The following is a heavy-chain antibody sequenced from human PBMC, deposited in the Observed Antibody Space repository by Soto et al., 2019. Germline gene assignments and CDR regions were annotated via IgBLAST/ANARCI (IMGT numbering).Heavy chain of an antibody. CDR2: VSPTGDTV. J-gene: IGHJ4*02. CDR1: GFRFEQYV. Sequence: VQVVASGGGLVQPGRSLRLSCAVSGFRFEQYVMHWVRQAPGKGLECVSTVSPTGDTVAYADSVEGRFTVSRDNSKNFLYLQLISLNCDDTAFHYCLNSAPNGSIDDWGQGTLVTVSS. CDR3: LNSAPNGSIDD. V-gene: IGHV3-9*01. D-gene: IGHD3-10*01.